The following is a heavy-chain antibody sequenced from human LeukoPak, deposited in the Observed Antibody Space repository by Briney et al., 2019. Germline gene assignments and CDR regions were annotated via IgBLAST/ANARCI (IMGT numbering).Heavy chain of an antibody. CDR3: AGDSDAAGGVDF. Sequence: GGSLRLSCAASGFTFSNYSMHWVRQAPGKGLEWVSYISSSSSTIYYADSVKGRFTISKDNAKNSLYLQMYSLRDEDTAVYYSAGDSDAAGGVDFWGQGTLVTVSS. D-gene: IGHD2-15*01. V-gene: IGHV3-48*02. J-gene: IGHJ4*02. CDR2: ISSSSSTI. CDR1: GFTFSNYS.